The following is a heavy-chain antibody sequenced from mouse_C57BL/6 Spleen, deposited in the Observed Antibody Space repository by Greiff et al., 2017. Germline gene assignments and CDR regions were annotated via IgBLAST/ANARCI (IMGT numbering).Heavy chain of an antibody. CDR3: ARSLAYFDD. CDR1: GFTFSDYG. CDR2: ISSGSSTI. Sequence: EVKLLESGGGLVKPGGSLKLSCAASGFTFSDYGMHWVRQAPEKGLEWVAYISSGSSTIYYADTVKGRFTISRDNAKNTLFLQMTSLRSEDTAMYYCARSLAYFDDWGQGTTLTVSS. V-gene: IGHV5-17*01. J-gene: IGHJ2*01. D-gene: IGHD6-1*01.